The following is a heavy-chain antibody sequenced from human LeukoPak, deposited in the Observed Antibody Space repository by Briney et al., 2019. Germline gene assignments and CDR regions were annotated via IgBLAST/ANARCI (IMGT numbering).Heavy chain of an antibody. D-gene: IGHD1-26*01. J-gene: IGHJ4*02. CDR1: GGSISSYY. CDR2: IYYSGST. CDR3: ARDRGIVGATHFDY. V-gene: IGHV4-59*12. Sequence: PSETLSLTCTVSGGSISSYYWSWIRQPPGKGLEWIGYIYYSGSTYYNPSLKSRVTISVDTSKNQFSLKLSSVTAADTAVYYCARDRGIVGATHFDYWGQGTLVTVSS.